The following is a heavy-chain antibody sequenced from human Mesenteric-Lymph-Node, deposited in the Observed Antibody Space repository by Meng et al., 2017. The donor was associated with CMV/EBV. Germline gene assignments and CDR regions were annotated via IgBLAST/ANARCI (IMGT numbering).Heavy chain of an antibody. Sequence: SETLSLTCTVSGGSISSSSDYWGWLRQPPGMGLEWIGSIYYSGNTYYNPSLESRVTISVETSKNQFSLKPSSMTAADTAVYYCASPVGGRWLQFDYWGQGTLVTVSS. CDR1: GGSISSSSDY. V-gene: IGHV4-39*01. J-gene: IGHJ4*02. CDR3: ASPVGGRWLQFDY. D-gene: IGHD5-24*01. CDR2: IYYSGNT.